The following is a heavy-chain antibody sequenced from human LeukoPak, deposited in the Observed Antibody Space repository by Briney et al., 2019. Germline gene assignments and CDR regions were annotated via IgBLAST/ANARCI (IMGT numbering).Heavy chain of an antibody. D-gene: IGHD1-26*01. V-gene: IGHV1-46*01. Sequence: ASVQVSCKASGYTFTGYYMHWVRQAPGQGLEGMGIINPSGGSTSYAQKFQGRVTMTRDTSSSTVYMELSSRSEDDTAVHYCSSKSGSYRDHWGQGTRVSVSS. CDR3: SSKSGSYRDH. J-gene: IGHJ4*02. CDR2: INPSGGST. CDR1: GYTFTGYY.